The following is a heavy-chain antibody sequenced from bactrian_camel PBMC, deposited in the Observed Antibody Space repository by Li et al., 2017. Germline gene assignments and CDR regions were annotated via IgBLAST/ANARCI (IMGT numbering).Heavy chain of an antibody. CDR2: IDSDGTT. CDR1: RYAYSTYC. D-gene: IGHD3*01. J-gene: IGHJ4*01. Sequence: HVQLVESGGGSVQAGGSLRLSCDASRYAYSTYCMGWSRQAPGKEREGVAAIDSDGTTHYADSVKGRFTVSTDNARKTLYLQMNILEPDDTAVYYCAASFTACVPRAHYVARHDYWGQGTQVTVS. V-gene: IGHV3S55*01. CDR3: AASFTACVPRAHYVARHDY.